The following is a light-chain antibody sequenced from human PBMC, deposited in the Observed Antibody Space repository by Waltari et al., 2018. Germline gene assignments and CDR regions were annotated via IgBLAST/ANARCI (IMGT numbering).Light chain of an antibody. V-gene: IGLV1-51*01. CDR2: YNE. CDR1: SSNIGSNY. CDR3: ATWDSDLSTEDV. J-gene: IGLJ1*01. Sequence: QSVLTQPPSVSAAPGQKVTISCSGRSSNIGSNYVSWYQQVPATAPKPPIYYNEKRAAGTPDRFSGSRYGTSATLDISGVQTGDEADYYCATWDSDLSTEDVFGTGTKVTVL.